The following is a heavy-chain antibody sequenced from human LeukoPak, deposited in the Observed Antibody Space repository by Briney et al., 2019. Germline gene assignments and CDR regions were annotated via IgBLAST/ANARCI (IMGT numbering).Heavy chain of an antibody. V-gene: IGHV4-4*07. CDR3: ARVDVFGVVSSDYYYYYMDV. CDR1: GGSISGYY. Sequence: PSETLSLTCSVSGGSISGYYWSWIRQPAGKGLEWIGRIYTSGSTNYNPSLKSRVTMSVDTSKNQFSLKLSYVTAADTAVYYRARVDVFGVVSSDYYYYYMDVWGKGTTVTVSS. CDR2: IYTSGST. D-gene: IGHD3-3*01. J-gene: IGHJ6*03.